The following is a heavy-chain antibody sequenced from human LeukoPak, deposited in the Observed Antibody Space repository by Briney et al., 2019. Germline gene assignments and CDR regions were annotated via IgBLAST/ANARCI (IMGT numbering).Heavy chain of an antibody. CDR2: IRSKAYGGTT. CDR3: TRVRLAVAGDY. CDR1: GFTFTSYW. J-gene: IGHJ4*02. V-gene: IGHV3-49*04. D-gene: IGHD6-19*01. Sequence: GGSLRLSCAASGFTFTSYWMHWVRQAPGKGLEWVGFIRSKAYGGTTEYAASVKGRFTISRDDSKSIAYLQMNSLKTEDTAVYYCTRVRLAVAGDYWGQGTLVTVSS.